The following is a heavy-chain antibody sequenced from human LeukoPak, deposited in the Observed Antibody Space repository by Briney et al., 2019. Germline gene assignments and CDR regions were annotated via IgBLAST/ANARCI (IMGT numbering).Heavy chain of an antibody. CDR2: INHSGST. J-gene: IGHJ6*02. CDR1: GGSFSGYY. Sequence: SETLSLTCAVYGGSFSGYYWSWIRQPPGKGLKWIGEINHSGSTNYNPSLKSRVTISVDTSKNQFSLKLSSVTAADTAVYYCARGRTRRYCSSTSCHEYYYYYYGMDVWGQGTTVTVSS. V-gene: IGHV4-34*01. D-gene: IGHD2-2*01. CDR3: ARGRTRRYCSSTSCHEYYYYYYGMDV.